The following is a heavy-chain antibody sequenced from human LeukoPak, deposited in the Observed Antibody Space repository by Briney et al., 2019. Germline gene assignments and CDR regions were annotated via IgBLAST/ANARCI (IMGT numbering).Heavy chain of an antibody. CDR1: GYTFTSYA. CDR2: INAGNGNT. Sequence: ASVKVSCKASGYTFTSYAMHWVRQAPGQRLEWMGWINAGNGNTKYSQKFQGRVTITRDTSASTAYTELSSLRSEDTAVYYCACSVTTQFQGDYWGQGTLVTVSS. V-gene: IGHV1-3*01. J-gene: IGHJ4*02. CDR3: ACSVTTQFQGDY. D-gene: IGHD4-17*01.